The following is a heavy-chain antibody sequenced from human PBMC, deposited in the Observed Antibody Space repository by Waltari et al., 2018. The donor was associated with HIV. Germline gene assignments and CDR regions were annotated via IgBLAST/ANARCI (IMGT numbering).Heavy chain of an antibody. CDR3: ARSITMIVVLIAWGYGMDV. Sequence: QVRLVKSGAEVKKPGTSVKVSCTASRYTFTGYYMHWGRQAPGQGLEWMGWINPNSGGTKYAQKFQDRVTMTRDTSISTAYMELSRLRSDDTAVYYCARSITMIVVLIAWGYGMDVWGQGTTVTVSS. CDR1: RYTFTGYY. D-gene: IGHD3-22*01. V-gene: IGHV1-2*02. CDR2: INPNSGGT. J-gene: IGHJ6*02.